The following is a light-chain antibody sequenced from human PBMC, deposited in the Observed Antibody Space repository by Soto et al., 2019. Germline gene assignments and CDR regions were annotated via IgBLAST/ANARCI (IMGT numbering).Light chain of an antibody. Sequence: EIVLTQSPATLALSPGQRATLSCRASQNIDTYLAWYLQKPGQAPRLLIYDTSNRATGIPEGFRGSGSGTDFTLTISSLEAEDFAVYYCQHRDNWPLTFGGGTKLEI. V-gene: IGKV3-11*01. CDR2: DTS. CDR3: QHRDNWPLT. J-gene: IGKJ4*01. CDR1: QNIDTY.